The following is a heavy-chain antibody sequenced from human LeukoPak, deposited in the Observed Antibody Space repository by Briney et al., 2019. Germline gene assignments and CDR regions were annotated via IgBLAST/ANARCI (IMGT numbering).Heavy chain of an antibody. CDR2: IYYSGST. D-gene: IGHD2-2*01. Sequence: PSETLSLTCTVSGGSISSGDYYWSWIRQPPGKGLEWIGYIYYSGSTNYNPSLKSRVTISVDTSKNQFSLKLSSVTAADAAVYYCARLGVYCSSTSCWAGFGYWGQGTLVTVSS. J-gene: IGHJ4*02. CDR1: GGSISSGDYY. V-gene: IGHV4-61*08. CDR3: ARLGVYCSSTSCWAGFGY.